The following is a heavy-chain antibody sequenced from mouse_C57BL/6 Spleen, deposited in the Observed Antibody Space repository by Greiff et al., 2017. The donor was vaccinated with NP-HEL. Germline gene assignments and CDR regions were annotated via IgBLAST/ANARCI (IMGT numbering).Heavy chain of an antibody. V-gene: IGHV14-4*01. CDR1: GFNIKDDY. J-gene: IGHJ3*01. CDR3: TTGIYYDYPFAY. CDR2: IDPENGDT. D-gene: IGHD2-4*01. Sequence: EVQVVESGAELVRPGASVKLSCTASGFNIKDDYMHWVKQRPEQGLEWIGWIDPENGDTEYASKFQGKATITADTSSNTAYLQLSSLTSEDTAVYYCTTGIYYDYPFAYWGQGTLVTVSA.